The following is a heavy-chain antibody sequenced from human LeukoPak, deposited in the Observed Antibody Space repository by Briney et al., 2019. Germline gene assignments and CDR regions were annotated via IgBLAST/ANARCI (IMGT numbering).Heavy chain of an antibody. D-gene: IGHD5-24*01. V-gene: IGHV1-2*02. Sequence: ASVKVSCKASGYIFTAYYMHWVRQAHGQGLEWMGWIDPNSGDSNSAQRFQGRVTMTRDTSISTAYMELSRLRSDDTAVYSCARRDGYDAFDIWGQGTVVIVSS. CDR3: ARRDGYDAFDI. CDR2: IDPNSGDS. CDR1: GYIFTAYY. J-gene: IGHJ3*02.